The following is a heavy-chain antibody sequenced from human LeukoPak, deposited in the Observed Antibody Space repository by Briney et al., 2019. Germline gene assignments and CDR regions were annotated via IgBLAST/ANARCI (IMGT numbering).Heavy chain of an antibody. D-gene: IGHD2-2*01. J-gene: IGHJ6*03. Sequence: PGGSLRLSCAASGFTFSSYEMNWVRQAPGKGLEWVSYISSSGSTIYYADSVKGRFTISRDNAKNSLYLQMNSLRAEDTAVYYCARKGYCSSTSCYAGMLIADYYYMDVWGKGTTVTVSS. V-gene: IGHV3-48*03. CDR3: ARKGYCSSTSCYAGMLIADYYYMDV. CDR1: GFTFSSYE. CDR2: ISSSGSTI.